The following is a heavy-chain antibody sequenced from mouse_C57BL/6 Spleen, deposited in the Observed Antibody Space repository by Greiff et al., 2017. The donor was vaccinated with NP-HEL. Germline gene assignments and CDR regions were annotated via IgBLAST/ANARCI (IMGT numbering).Heavy chain of an antibody. V-gene: IGHV1-69*01. CDR2: IDPSDSYT. CDR3: ARGTTVVATEYYFDY. Sequence: QVQLQQHGAELVMPGASVKLSCKASGYTFTSYWMHWVKQRPGQGLEWIGEIDPSDSYTNYNQKFKGKSTLTVDKSSSTAYMQLSSLTSEDSAVYYCARGTTVVATEYYFDYWGQGTTLTVSS. CDR1: GYTFTSYW. J-gene: IGHJ2*01. D-gene: IGHD1-1*01.